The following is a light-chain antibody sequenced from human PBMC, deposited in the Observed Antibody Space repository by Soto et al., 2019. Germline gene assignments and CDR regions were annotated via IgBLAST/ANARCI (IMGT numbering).Light chain of an antibody. Sequence: QSALTQPASVSGSPGQSITISCTGTSSDIGGNYNYVSWYQQHPGKAPKLMIYGVSDRPSGVSNRFSGSKSGNTASLTISGLQADDEADYYCSSYTTISVLEVFGGGTKVTVL. J-gene: IGLJ2*01. CDR2: GVS. V-gene: IGLV2-14*01. CDR3: SSYTTISVLEV. CDR1: SSDIGGNYNY.